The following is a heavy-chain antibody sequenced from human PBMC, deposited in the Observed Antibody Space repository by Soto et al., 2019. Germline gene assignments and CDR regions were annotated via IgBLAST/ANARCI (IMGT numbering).Heavy chain of an antibody. CDR3: ASGGAGSGPFTWELPDH. D-gene: IGHD1-26*01. CDR2: INAVNGNT. CDR1: GYTFTSYA. Sequence: ASVKVSCKASGYTFTSYAMHWVRQAPGQRLEWMGWINAVNGNTKYSQKFQDRVTITRDRSINTAYMRMSSLRSEDTAMYYCASGGAGSGPFTWELPDHWGQGTLVTVSS. V-gene: IGHV1-3*01. J-gene: IGHJ4*02.